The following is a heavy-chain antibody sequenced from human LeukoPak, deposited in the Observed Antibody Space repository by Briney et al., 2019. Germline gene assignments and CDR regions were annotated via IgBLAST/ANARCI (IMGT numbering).Heavy chain of an antibody. CDR1: GGSISSYY. J-gene: IGHJ6*03. Sequence: SETLSLTCTVSGGSISSYYWSWIRQPPGKGLEWIGYIYYRGSTNYNPSLKSRVTISVDTSKNQFSLKLSSVTAADTAVYYCARDHYIAGTQYYYYYMDVWGKGTTVTVSS. V-gene: IGHV4-59*01. CDR3: ARDHYIAGTQYYYYYMDV. CDR2: IYYRGST. D-gene: IGHD1-1*01.